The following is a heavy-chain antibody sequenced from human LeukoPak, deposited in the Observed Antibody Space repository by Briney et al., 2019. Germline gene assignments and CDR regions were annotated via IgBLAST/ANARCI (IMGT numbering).Heavy chain of an antibody. CDR3: TRCRGSNPRYYMDV. V-gene: IGHV3-48*02. CDR2: ISSSATTL. J-gene: IGHJ6*03. Sequence: GGSLRLSCVASGFTFISYGMHWVRQAPGKGLEWVSYISSSATTLYYADSVKGRFTISRDNAKNSLYLQMNSLRDEDTAVYYCTRCRGSNPRYYMDVWGKGTTVTVSS. D-gene: IGHD1-26*01. CDR1: GFTFISYG.